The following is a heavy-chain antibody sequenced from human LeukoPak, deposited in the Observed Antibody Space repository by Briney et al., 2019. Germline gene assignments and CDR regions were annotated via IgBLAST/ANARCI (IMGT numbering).Heavy chain of an antibody. CDR2: ISGSGGST. D-gene: IGHD5-12*01. V-gene: IGHV3-23*01. Sequence: PGGSLRLSCAASGFTFSSYAMSWVRQAPGKGLEWVAAISGSGGSTYYADSVKGRFTISRDNSKNTLYLQMNSLRAEDTAVYYCAKDLYGYVSKWFDPWGQGTLVTVSS. CDR3: AKDLYGYVSKWFDP. CDR1: GFTFSSYA. J-gene: IGHJ5*02.